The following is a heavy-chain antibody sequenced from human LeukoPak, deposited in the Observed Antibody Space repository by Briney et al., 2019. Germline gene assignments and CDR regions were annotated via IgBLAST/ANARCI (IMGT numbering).Heavy chain of an antibody. CDR2: LSSDGTST. Sequence: GGSLRLSCAASGFSLSNHWTHWVRQAPGKGLVWVSRLSSDGTSTNYADIVKGRFTISRDNAKNTLYLQVNSLRPEDTAVYYCARTVSGSRNAYDVWGQGTMVTVSS. J-gene: IGHJ3*01. CDR1: GFSLSNHW. D-gene: IGHD3-22*01. V-gene: IGHV3-74*01. CDR3: ARTVSGSRNAYDV.